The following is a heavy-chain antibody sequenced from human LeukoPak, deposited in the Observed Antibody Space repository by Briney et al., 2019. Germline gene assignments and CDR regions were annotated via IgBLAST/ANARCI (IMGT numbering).Heavy chain of an antibody. CDR1: GYTFTGYY. V-gene: IGHV1-2*02. Sequence: ASVKVSCKASGYTFTGYYMHWVRQAPGQGLEWMGWINPNSGGTNYAQKFQGRVTMTSDTSISTAYMELSRLRSDDTAVYYCASETADYYGSQRVWFDPWGQGTLVTVSS. J-gene: IGHJ5*02. CDR2: INPNSGGT. CDR3: ASETADYYGSQRVWFDP. D-gene: IGHD3-10*01.